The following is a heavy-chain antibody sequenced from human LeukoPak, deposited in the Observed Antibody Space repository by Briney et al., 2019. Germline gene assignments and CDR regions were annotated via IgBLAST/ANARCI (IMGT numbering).Heavy chain of an antibody. CDR3: ARDSVAAVFDY. J-gene: IGHJ4*02. D-gene: IGHD6-19*01. CDR1: GFTFSSYA. CDR2: ISYDGSNK. Sequence: PGGSLRLSCAASGFTFSSYAMHWVRQAPGKGLEWVAVISYDGSNKYYADSVKGRFTISRDNSKNTLYLQMNSLRAEDTAVYYCARDSVAAVFDYWGQGTLVTVSS. V-gene: IGHV3-30-3*01.